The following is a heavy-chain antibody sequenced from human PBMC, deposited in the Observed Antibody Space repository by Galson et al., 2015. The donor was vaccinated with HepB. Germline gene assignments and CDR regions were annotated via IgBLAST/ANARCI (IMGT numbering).Heavy chain of an antibody. J-gene: IGHJ6*03. D-gene: IGHD1-1*01. CDR3: ARTRNWNYYMDV. Sequence: SLRLSCAASGFTVSSNHMSWVRQAPGKGLEWVSLIYSGGTSYYADSVKGRFTISRDNHKNTLYFQMNNLRAEDTAVYYCARTRNWNYYMDVWGKGTTVTVSS. CDR1: GFTVSSNH. CDR2: IYSGGTS. V-gene: IGHV3-53*01.